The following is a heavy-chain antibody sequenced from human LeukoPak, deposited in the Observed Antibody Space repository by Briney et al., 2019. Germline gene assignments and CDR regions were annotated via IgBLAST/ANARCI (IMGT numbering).Heavy chain of an antibody. D-gene: IGHD6-13*01. J-gene: IGHJ4*02. Sequence: GGSLRLSCAASGFTFSSYTMHWVRQAPGQGLEWVAVISYDGSNKYYVDSVKGRFTISRDNSKNTLYLQMNSLRVEDTAVYYCVKEPTAAVRSDYWGQGTLVTVSS. CDR2: ISYDGSNK. CDR1: GFTFSSYT. V-gene: IGHV3-30-3*01. CDR3: VKEPTAAVRSDY.